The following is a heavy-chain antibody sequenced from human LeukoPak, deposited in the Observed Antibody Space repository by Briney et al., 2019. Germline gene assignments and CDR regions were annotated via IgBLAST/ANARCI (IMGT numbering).Heavy chain of an antibody. D-gene: IGHD1-26*01. V-gene: IGHV3-23*01. CDR1: GFTFSSYA. CDR3: AKVVGGSYYGRPAPFDY. Sequence: GGSLRLSCAASGFTFSSYAMSWVRQAPGKGLEWVSAISGSGGSTYYADSVKGRFTISRDNSKNTLYLQMNSLRAEDTAVHYCAKVVGGSYYGRPAPFDYWGQGTLVTVSS. J-gene: IGHJ4*02. CDR2: ISGSGGST.